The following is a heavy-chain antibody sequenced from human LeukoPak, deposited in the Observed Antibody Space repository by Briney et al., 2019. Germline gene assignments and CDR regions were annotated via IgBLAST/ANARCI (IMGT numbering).Heavy chain of an antibody. CDR3: ARSHGATVDY. CDR2: ISSSSSYI. D-gene: IGHD1-26*01. Sequence: ASLSPPCTPSGFTFTTSALPWFRQAPGKVLEWVSSISSSSSYIYYADSVKGRFTISRDNAKNSLYLQMNSLRAEDTAVYYCARSHGATVDYWGQGTLVTVSS. CDR1: GFTFTTSA. J-gene: IGHJ4*02. V-gene: IGHV3-21*01.